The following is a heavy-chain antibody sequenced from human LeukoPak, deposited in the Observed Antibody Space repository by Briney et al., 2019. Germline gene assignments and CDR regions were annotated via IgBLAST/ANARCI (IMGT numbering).Heavy chain of an antibody. D-gene: IGHD2-8*01. Sequence: GGSLRLSCAASGFTFSSYGMHWVRQAPGKGLEWVAVISYDGSNKYYADSVKGRFTISRDNSKSTLFLQMNSLSLEDTAVYYCAKDSRSRNGIYDPFDIWGQGTMVTVSS. V-gene: IGHV3-30*18. J-gene: IGHJ3*02. CDR1: GFTFSSYG. CDR2: ISYDGSNK. CDR3: AKDSRSRNGIYDPFDI.